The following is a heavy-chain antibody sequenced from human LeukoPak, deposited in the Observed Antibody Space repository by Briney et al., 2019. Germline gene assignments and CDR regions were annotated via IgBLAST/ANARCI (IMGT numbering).Heavy chain of an antibody. CDR2: ISSSSYI. D-gene: IGHD5-24*01. J-gene: IGHJ4*02. CDR1: GFTFSDYW. V-gene: IGHV3-69-1*01. Sequence: PGGSLRLSCAASGFTFSDYWMSWVRQAPGKGLEWVSSISSSSYIYYADSVKGRFTISRDNAKNSLYLQMNSLRAEDTAVYYCARDFPLMAFDYWGQGTLVTVSS. CDR3: ARDFPLMAFDY.